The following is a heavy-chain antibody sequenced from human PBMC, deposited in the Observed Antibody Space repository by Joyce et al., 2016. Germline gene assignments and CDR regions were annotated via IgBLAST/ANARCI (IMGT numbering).Heavy chain of an antibody. J-gene: IGHJ4*02. CDR3: AHESRKGDYDY. D-gene: IGHD4-17*01. CDR2: IYWIGDK. V-gene: IGHV2-5*01. CDR1: GSSLTTSGEP. Sequence: QITLKESGPTLVKPPQTLTLTCTFSGSSLTTSGEPVGWFRQPPGKALEWLAVIYWIGDKRYTPSLRNRLTITKDTSQDQVGLTLTSMDPMDRATYCCAHESRKGDYDYWGPGAVVTVSS.